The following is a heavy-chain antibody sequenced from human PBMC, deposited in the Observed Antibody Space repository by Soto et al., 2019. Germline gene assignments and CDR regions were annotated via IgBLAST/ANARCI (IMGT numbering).Heavy chain of an antibody. V-gene: IGHV3-9*01. D-gene: IGHD5-12*01. CDR1: GFAFDDYA. CDR3: AKDLVATIPDKNDAFDI. CDR2: ISWNSGSI. Sequence: GGSLRLSCAASGFAFDDYAMHWVRQAPGKGLEWVSGISWNSGSIGYADSVKGRFTISRDNAKNSLYLQMNSLRAEDTALYYCAKDLVATIPDKNDAFDIWGQGTMVTVSS. J-gene: IGHJ3*02.